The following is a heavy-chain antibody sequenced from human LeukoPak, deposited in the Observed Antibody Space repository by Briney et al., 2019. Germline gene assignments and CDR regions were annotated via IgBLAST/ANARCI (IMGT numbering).Heavy chain of an antibody. CDR3: ARGDAYYYDSSGLNWFDP. D-gene: IGHD3-22*01. Sequence: GGSLRLSCAASGFTFSSYAMHWVRQAPGRGLEWVAVISYDGSNKYYADSVKGRSTISRDNSKNTLYLQMNSLRAEDTAVYYRARGDAYYYDSSGLNWFDPWGQGTLVTVSS. J-gene: IGHJ5*02. CDR1: GFTFSSYA. V-gene: IGHV3-30-3*01. CDR2: ISYDGSNK.